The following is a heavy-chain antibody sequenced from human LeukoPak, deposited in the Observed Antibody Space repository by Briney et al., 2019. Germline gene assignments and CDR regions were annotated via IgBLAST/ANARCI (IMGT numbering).Heavy chain of an antibody. CDR2: INHSGST. Sequence: SETLSLTCAVYGGSLSGYYWSWIRQPPGKGLEWIGEINHSGSTNYNPSLKSRVPISVETSKNQFSLKLSSVTTADTAVYYWAGRKRDYDFWSCYSFDPWGQGTLVAVAS. CDR1: GGSLSGYY. V-gene: IGHV4-34*01. D-gene: IGHD3-3*01. J-gene: IGHJ5*02. CDR3: AGRKRDYDFWSCYSFDP.